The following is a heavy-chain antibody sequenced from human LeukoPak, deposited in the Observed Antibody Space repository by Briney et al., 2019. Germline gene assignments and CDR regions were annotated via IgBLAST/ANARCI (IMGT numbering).Heavy chain of an antibody. V-gene: IGHV3-48*03. CDR3: ARDKVPAAISGYYYYGMDV. CDR2: ISSSGRNI. CDR1: GFTFSSYE. D-gene: IGHD2-2*02. Sequence: GGSVTLSCAASGFTFSSYEMNCVRQAPRKGLEWVSYISSSGRNIYHTDSVKGRFTICRDNAKNSLYLQMNRLRAEDTAVYYCARDKVPAAISGYYYYGMDVWGQGTTVTVSS. J-gene: IGHJ6*02.